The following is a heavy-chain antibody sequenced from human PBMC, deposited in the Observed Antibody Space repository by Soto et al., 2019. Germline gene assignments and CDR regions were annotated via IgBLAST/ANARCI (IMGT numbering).Heavy chain of an antibody. CDR2: ISGSGDRT. V-gene: IGHV3-23*01. Sequence: EVQLLESGGGLVQPGGSLRLSFAASGITISNYPMSWVRQAQGKGLEWVSGISGSGDRTYYADSAKGRFTISKDISKNSLSLQADSLGVDDTAVYFCVKDDGGSPSTPPLWGQGTLVTVSS. D-gene: IGHD3-10*01. CDR3: VKDDGGSPSTPPL. J-gene: IGHJ4*02. CDR1: GITISNYP.